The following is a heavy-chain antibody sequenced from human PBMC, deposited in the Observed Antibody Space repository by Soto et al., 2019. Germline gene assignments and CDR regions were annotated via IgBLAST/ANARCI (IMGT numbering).Heavy chain of an antibody. CDR1: GGSISSSSYY. CDR3: ARQGCSGGSCYFLIDYYGMDV. D-gene: IGHD2-15*01. J-gene: IGHJ6*02. CDR2: IYYSGST. Sequence: SETLSLTCTVSGGSISSSSYYWGWIRQPPGKGLEWIGSIYYSGSTYYNPSLKSQVTISVDTSKNHFSLKLSSVTAADTAVYYCARQGCSGGSCYFLIDYYGMDVWGQGTTVT. V-gene: IGHV4-39*01.